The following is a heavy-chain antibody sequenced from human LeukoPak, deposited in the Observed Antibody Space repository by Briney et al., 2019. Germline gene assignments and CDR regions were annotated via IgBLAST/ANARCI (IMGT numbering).Heavy chain of an antibody. Sequence: GGSLRLSCAASGFTFSDYYMSWIRQAPGKGLEWVSYISSSGNTVKYADSVKGRFTISRDNAKNSLYLQMNSLRAEDTAVYYCARGLDGNSIWYFDLWGRGTLVTVSS. CDR3: ARGLDGNSIWYFDL. V-gene: IGHV3-11*04. J-gene: IGHJ2*01. CDR1: GFTFSDYY. D-gene: IGHD4-23*01. CDR2: ISSSGNTV.